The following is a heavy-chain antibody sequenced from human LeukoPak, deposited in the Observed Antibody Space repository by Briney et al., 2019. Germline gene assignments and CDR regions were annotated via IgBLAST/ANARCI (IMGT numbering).Heavy chain of an antibody. CDR3: TPHYEGYFDD. J-gene: IGHJ4*02. V-gene: IGHV3-15*01. CDR2: IKSNIDGGTA. CDR1: GFTSSHAW. Sequence: GGFLRLSCAASGFTSSHAWMSWVRQAPGKGLEWVGRIKSNIDGGTADYGAFVKGRFTISRDDSRNMLYLQMNSLKTEDTAVYYCTPHYEGYFDDWGQGTLVTVSS. D-gene: IGHD4-17*01.